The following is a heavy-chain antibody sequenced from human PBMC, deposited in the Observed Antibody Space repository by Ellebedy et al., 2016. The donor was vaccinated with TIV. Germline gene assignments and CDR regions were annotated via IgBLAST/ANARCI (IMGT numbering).Heavy chain of an antibody. CDR3: VECRLGSCQYSSFES. CDR1: GFTLTSYA. V-gene: IGHV3-23*01. D-gene: IGHD2-15*01. CDR2: ISGPSITK. J-gene: IGHJ4*02. Sequence: GESLKISCGASGFTLTSYAMNWVRQAPGKGLEWVSAISGPSITKLYTDSVKGRFTVSRDNSKSTLYLEMSSLRIEDTAMYYCVECRLGSCQYSSFESWGQGVLVTVSS.